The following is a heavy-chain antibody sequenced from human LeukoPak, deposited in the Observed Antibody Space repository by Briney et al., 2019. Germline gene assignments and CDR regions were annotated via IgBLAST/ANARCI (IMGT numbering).Heavy chain of an antibody. Sequence: PGGSLRLSCAASGFTFSSSAMSWVRQAPGKGLEWVSGISGRGGSTYYADSVKGRFTISRDNSKNTLYLQMNNLRAEDTAVYYCTRVPRDYGDYGIDYWGQGTLVTVSS. CDR1: GFTFSSSA. CDR3: TRVPRDYGDYGIDY. V-gene: IGHV3-23*01. J-gene: IGHJ4*02. D-gene: IGHD4-17*01. CDR2: ISGRGGST.